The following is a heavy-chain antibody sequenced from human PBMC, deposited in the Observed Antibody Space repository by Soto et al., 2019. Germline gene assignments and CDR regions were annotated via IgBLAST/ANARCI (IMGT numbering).Heavy chain of an antibody. V-gene: IGHV3-9*01. CDR3: AKRADYVDYVGDYYYYYVDG. D-gene: IGHD4-17*01. CDR1: GFTFDDYD. CDR2: ISWNSGSI. J-gene: IGHJ6*03. Sequence: EVPLVESGGGLVQPGRSLSLSCGASGFTFDDYDMHWVRQAPGKGLEWVTGISWNSGSIGYADSVKGRFTISRDNAKNPLYLQMHSLRSEDTAVYYCAKRADYVDYVGDYYYYYVDGGGKGTAVIFAS.